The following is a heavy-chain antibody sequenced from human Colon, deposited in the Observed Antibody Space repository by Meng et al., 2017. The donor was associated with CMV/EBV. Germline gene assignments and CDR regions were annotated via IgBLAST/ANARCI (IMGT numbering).Heavy chain of an antibody. CDR3: ARGSVIASAVSFDH. J-gene: IGHJ4*02. CDR2: IYTGGSA. V-gene: IGHV4-30-4*01. D-gene: IGHD2-21*01. Sequence: SGGCVDSGGYCGSWLRPPPGKGLRGLGHIYTGGSACSNPSLKSRLSISLDTSKNQFSLSLRSVTAADTAVYYCARGSVIASAVSFDHWGQGTLVTVSS. CDR1: GGCVDSGGYC.